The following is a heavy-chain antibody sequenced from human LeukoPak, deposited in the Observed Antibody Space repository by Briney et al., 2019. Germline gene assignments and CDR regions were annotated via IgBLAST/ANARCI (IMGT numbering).Heavy chain of an antibody. D-gene: IGHD2/OR15-2a*01. J-gene: IGHJ5*02. CDR1: GFTFSSYN. V-gene: IGHV3-21*01. Sequence: GGSLRLSCAASGFTFSSYNMNWVRQAPEKGLEWILSISGSSAYIYYADSVKGRFTISRDNAKNSLYLQMNSLRADDTAVYYCVRIPNSANFPNWFDPWGQGTLVTVSS. CDR3: VRIPNSANFPNWFDP. CDR2: ISGSSAYI.